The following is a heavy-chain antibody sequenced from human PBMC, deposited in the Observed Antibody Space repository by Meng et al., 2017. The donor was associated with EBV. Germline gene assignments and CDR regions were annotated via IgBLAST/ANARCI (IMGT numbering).Heavy chain of an antibody. J-gene: IGHJ1*01. CDR1: GESISSSSYY. D-gene: IGHD6-13*01. V-gene: IGHV4-39*07. CDR2: IYYSGST. CDR3: ARDCFSSGWCPYFQR. Sequence: QVQLQESGPGLVKPSETLSLTCTVSGESISSSSYYWGWIRQPPGKGLEWIGNIYYSGSTYYNPSLPSLKSRVTISLDTSKNQFSLRLTSVTAADTAVYYCARDCFSSGWCPYFQRWGHGTLVTVSS.